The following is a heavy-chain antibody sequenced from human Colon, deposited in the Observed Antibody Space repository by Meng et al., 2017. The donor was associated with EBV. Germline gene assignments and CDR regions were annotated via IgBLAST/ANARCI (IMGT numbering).Heavy chain of an antibody. CDR1: VGYTDNIDYF. V-gene: IGHV4-39*01. D-gene: IGHD4-17*01. J-gene: IGHJ4*02. CDR2: VRYSGTD. CDR3: ARQVYGDSYGF. Sequence: QESGPGMVKHLYAPSHTSTVVVGYTDNIDYFWEWSRQPPGKGLEWIGSVRYSGTDYYNPYLRSRVTRSVATYKNQFSLNMSSLTAADTAVYYGARQVYGDSYGFWGQGTLVTVSS.